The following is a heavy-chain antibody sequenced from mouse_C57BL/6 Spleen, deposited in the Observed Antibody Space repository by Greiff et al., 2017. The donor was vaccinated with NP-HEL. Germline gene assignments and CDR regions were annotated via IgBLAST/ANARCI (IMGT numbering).Heavy chain of an antibody. V-gene: IGHV14-4*01. J-gene: IGHJ2*01. CDR3: TTGRRRIYYDYDVVYFDY. D-gene: IGHD2-4*01. CDR2: IDPENGDT. CDR1: GFNIKDDY. Sequence: VQLKESGAELVRPGASVKLSCTASGFNIKDDYMHWVKQRPEQGLEWIGWIDPENGDTEYASKFQGQATITADTSSNTAYLQLSSLTSEDTAVYYCTTGRRRIYYDYDVVYFDYWGQGTTLTVSS.